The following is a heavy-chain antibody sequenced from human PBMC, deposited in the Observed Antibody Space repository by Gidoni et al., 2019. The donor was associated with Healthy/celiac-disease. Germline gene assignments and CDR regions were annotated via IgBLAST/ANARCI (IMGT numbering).Heavy chain of an antibody. CDR1: GFTFSNAW. D-gene: IGHD6-13*01. CDR3: TTDRYSSSWYWTGYYYGMDV. Sequence: EVQLVESGGGVVKPGGYLRLSCAASGFTFSNAWMSWVRQAPGKGLGWVGRIKSKTDGGTTDYAAPVKGRFTISRDDSKNTLYLQMNSLKTEDTAVYYCTTDRYSSSWYWTGYYYGMDVWGQGTTVTVSS. CDR2: IKSKTDGGTT. V-gene: IGHV3-15*01. J-gene: IGHJ6*02.